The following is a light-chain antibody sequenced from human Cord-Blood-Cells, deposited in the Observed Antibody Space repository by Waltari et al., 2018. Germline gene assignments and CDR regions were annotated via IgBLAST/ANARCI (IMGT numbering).Light chain of an antibody. Sequence: IQMHQSPSTLSASVGDRFPITCRASPSISSWLDWYQQKPGKAPKLLIYKASSLESGVPSRFSGSGSGTEFTLTISSLQPDDFATYYCQQYNSYTWTFGQGTKVEIK. CDR1: PSISSW. J-gene: IGKJ1*01. CDR2: KAS. CDR3: QQYNSYTWT. V-gene: IGKV1-5*03.